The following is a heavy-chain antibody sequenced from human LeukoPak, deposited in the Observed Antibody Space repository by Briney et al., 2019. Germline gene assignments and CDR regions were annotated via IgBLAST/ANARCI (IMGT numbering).Heavy chain of an antibody. D-gene: IGHD3-9*01. CDR2: ISGSGGST. CDR1: GFTFSSYA. V-gene: IGHV3-23*01. J-gene: IGHJ4*02. Sequence: GGSLRLSCAASGFTFSSYAMSWVRQAPGKGLEWVSAISGSGGSTYYADSVKGRFTISRDNSKNTLYLQMNSLRAEDTAVYYCAKIGSVTLFVALFDYWGQGTLVTVSS. CDR3: AKIGSVTLFVALFDY.